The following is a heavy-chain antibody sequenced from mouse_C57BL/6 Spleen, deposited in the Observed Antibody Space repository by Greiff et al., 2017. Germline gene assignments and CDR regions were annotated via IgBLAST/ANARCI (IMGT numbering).Heavy chain of an antibody. CDR2: IDPSDSYT. V-gene: IGHV1-69*01. Sequence: QVQLQQPGAELVMPGASVKLSCKASGYTFTSYWMHWVKQRPGQGLEWIGEIDPSDSYTNYNQKFQGKSTLTVDKSSSTAYMQLSSLTSEDSAVYYCARVTTVVGNYAMDDWGQGTSVTVSS. J-gene: IGHJ4*01. CDR1: GYTFTSYW. CDR3: ARVTTVVGNYAMDD. D-gene: IGHD1-1*01.